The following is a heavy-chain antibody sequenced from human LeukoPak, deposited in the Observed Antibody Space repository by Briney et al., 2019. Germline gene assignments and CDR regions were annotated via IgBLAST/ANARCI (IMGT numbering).Heavy chain of an antibody. Sequence: SETLSLTCTVSGGSINSGAYYWSWIRQHPGKGLEWIGYIYYSGTTYYNPSLKSRVTISADTSKNQFSLNLNSVTAADTAVYYCARGESGTANFDYWGQGTLVTVSS. CDR2: IYYSGTT. V-gene: IGHV4-31*03. J-gene: IGHJ4*02. CDR1: GGSINSGAYY. CDR3: ARGESGTANFDY.